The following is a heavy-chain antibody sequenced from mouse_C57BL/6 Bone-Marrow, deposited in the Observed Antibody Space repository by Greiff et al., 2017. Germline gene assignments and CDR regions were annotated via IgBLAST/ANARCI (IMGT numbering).Heavy chain of an antibody. CDR3: ARSGTTVVAKAY. CDR2: IYPGSGST. D-gene: IGHD1-1*01. Sequence: QVQLQQPGAELVKPGASVKMSCKASGYTFTSYWITWVKQRPGQGLEWIGDIYPGSGSTNYNEKFKSKATLTVDKSSSTAYMQLSSLTSEDSAVYYCARSGTTVVAKAYWGQGTLVTVSA. CDR1: GYTFTSYW. V-gene: IGHV1-55*01. J-gene: IGHJ3*01.